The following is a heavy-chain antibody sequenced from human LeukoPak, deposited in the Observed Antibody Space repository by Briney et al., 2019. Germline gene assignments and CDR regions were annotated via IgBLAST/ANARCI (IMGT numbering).Heavy chain of an antibody. V-gene: IGHV4-31*03. CDR3: ARVSRRMGYSYAHFDY. Sequence: SQTLSLTCTVSAGSISSGGYYWSWIRQHPGEGLEWIGNIYYSGSTYYNPSLKSRLTISVDTSKNQFSLKLSPVTAADTAVYYCARVSRRMGYSYAHFDYWGQGTLVTVSS. CDR1: AGSISSGGYY. D-gene: IGHD5-18*01. J-gene: IGHJ4*02. CDR2: IYYSGST.